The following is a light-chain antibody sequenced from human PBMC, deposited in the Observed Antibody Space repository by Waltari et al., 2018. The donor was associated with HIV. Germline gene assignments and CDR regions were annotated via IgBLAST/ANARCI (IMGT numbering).Light chain of an antibody. CDR1: SRNVVGYNY. CDR3: CSHAGTTTLV. CDR2: DIN. J-gene: IGLJ2*01. Sequence: QPALPPPASVVWSPGRPITISCSGTSRNVVGYNYVSWYQHHPGKAPKLMIYDINKRPSGVSKRFSGSKSGNTASLTISGVQAEDEADYYCCSHAGTTTLVFGGGTKLTVL. V-gene: IGLV2-23*02.